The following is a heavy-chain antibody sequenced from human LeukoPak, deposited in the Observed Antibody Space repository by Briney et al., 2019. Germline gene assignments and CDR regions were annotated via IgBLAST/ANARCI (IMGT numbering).Heavy chain of an antibody. Sequence: VKVSCKASRYTFTDYYMHWLQQAPGKGLEWIGRVYPEDGETIYAEKFQGRVTITADTSTDTAYIELSSLRSEDTAVYYCATYPLSIVGATIDYWGQGTLVTVSS. V-gene: IGHV1-69-2*01. CDR3: ATYPLSIVGATIDY. CDR2: VYPEDGET. D-gene: IGHD1-26*01. CDR1: RYTFTDYY. J-gene: IGHJ4*02.